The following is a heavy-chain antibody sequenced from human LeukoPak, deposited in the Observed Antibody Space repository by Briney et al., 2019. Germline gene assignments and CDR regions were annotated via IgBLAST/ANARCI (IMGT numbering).Heavy chain of an antibody. CDR1: GFTFDNYA. V-gene: IGHV3-9*01. CDR3: ARDHPGDYYFDY. J-gene: IGHJ4*02. Sequence: GGSLRLSCAASGFTFDNYAMHWVRQVPGKGLQWVSGISWNSGSIGYADSVKGRFTISRDNAKNYVYLQMNSLRAEDTAVYYCARDHPGDYYFDYWGQGTLVTVSS. CDR2: ISWNSGSI. D-gene: IGHD1-14*01.